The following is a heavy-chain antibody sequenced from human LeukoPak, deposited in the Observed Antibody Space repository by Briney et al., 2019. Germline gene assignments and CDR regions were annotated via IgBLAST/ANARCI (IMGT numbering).Heavy chain of an antibody. CDR3: ARFGLGS. V-gene: IGHV3-23*01. CDR1: EFTFSSSA. D-gene: IGHD3-10*01. CDR2: INNNGEYT. Sequence: GGSLRLSCVASEFTFSSSAMNWVRQAPGKGLEWVSVINNNGEYTNYADSVKGRFTISRDNSHNTVYLQMNSLRVEDTAIYYCARFGLGSWGQGTLVTVSS. J-gene: IGHJ4*02.